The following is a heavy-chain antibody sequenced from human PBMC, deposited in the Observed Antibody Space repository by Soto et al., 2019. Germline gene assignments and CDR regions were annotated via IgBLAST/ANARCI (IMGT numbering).Heavy chain of an antibody. D-gene: IGHD3-3*01. CDR2: IRSKANSYAT. CDR3: TRYYDFWSGELHHYYGMDV. Sequence: GGSLRLSCAASGFTFSGSAMHWVRQASGKGLEWVGRIRSKANSYATAYAASVKGRFTISRDDSKNTAYLQMNSLKTEDTAVYYCTRYYDFWSGELHHYYGMDVWGQGTTVTVSS. CDR1: GFTFSGSA. J-gene: IGHJ6*02. V-gene: IGHV3-73*01.